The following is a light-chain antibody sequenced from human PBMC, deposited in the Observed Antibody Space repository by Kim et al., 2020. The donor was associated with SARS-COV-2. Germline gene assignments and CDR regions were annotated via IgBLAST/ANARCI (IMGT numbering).Light chain of an antibody. V-gene: IGKV1-5*01. CDR2: DAS. Sequence: LLASVGDRGKMTCRSSQRNSRRLVWDQQRPGKDPNLLIYDASSLESEITSRCSGSGYGTEFNLTISRLQPDDFATYYCQQYNSWYTCGQGNKLDI. J-gene: IGKJ2*01. CDR1: QRNSRR. CDR3: QQYNSWYT.